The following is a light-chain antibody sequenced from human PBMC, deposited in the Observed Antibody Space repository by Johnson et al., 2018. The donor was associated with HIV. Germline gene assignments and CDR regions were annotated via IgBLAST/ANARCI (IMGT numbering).Light chain of an antibody. Sequence: QLVLTQPPSVSAAPGQKVTISCSGSCSNIGNNYVSWYQQLPGTAPKLLIYENNKRPSGIPDRFSGSKSGTSATLGITGLQTGDEADYYCGTWDSSLSAHDLFGTGTKVTVL. CDR3: GTWDSSLSAHDL. J-gene: IGLJ1*01. V-gene: IGLV1-51*02. CDR1: CSNIGNNY. CDR2: ENN.